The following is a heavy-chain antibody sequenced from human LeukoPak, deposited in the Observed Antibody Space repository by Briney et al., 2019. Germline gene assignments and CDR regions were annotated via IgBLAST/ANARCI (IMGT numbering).Heavy chain of an antibody. CDR2: IYYSGST. CDR3: ARGRATMVRGALLDFDY. V-gene: IGHV4-59*01. Sequence: SSETLSLTCTVSGGSISSYYWSWIRQPPGKGLEWIGCIYYSGSTNYNPSLKSRVTISVDTSKNQFSLKLSSVTAADTAVYYCARGRATMVRGALLDFDYWGQGTLVTVSS. J-gene: IGHJ4*02. D-gene: IGHD3-10*01. CDR1: GGSISSYY.